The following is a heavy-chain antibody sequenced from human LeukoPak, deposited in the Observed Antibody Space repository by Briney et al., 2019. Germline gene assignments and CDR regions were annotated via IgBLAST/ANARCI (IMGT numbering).Heavy chain of an antibody. Sequence: ASVKVSCKASGYTFTSYAMHWVRQAPGQRLEWMGWINAGNGNTKYSQKFQGRVTITRDTSASTAYMELSSLRSEDTAVYYCARDLRYYYDSSGYFDAFDIWGQGTMVTVSS. CDR2: INAGNGNT. CDR1: GYTFTSYA. D-gene: IGHD3-22*01. V-gene: IGHV1-3*01. J-gene: IGHJ3*02. CDR3: ARDLRYYYDSSGYFDAFDI.